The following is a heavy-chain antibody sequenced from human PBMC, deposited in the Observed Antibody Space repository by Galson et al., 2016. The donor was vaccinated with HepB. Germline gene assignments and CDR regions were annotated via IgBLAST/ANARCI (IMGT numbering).Heavy chain of an antibody. V-gene: IGHV3-23*01. CDR1: GFTFSSYA. CDR3: AKVFVVGTADAYDI. D-gene: IGHD5-12*01. Sequence: SLRLSCAASGFTFSSYAMSWVRQAPGKGLEWVSVISGSGGTTYYADSVSGRFTISRDNSKNTLYVQMNSLTAEDTAIYYCAKVFVVGTADAYDIWGQGTMVIVSS. J-gene: IGHJ3*02. CDR2: ISGSGGTT.